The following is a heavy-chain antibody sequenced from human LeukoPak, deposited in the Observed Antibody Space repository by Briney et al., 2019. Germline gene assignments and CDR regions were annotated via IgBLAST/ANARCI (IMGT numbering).Heavy chain of an antibody. CDR2: IHDTGST. D-gene: IGHD3-9*01. V-gene: IGHV4-4*02. Sequence: SGTLSLTCAVSGGSISRSNWWSWVRQPPGKGLEWIGEIHDTGSTNYNPPLKSRVTMSLDKSKNQFSLNLNSVTAADTAVYYCATYYDILSGYTFDYWGQGTLVAVSS. CDR1: GGSISRSNW. J-gene: IGHJ4*02. CDR3: ATYYDILSGYTFDY.